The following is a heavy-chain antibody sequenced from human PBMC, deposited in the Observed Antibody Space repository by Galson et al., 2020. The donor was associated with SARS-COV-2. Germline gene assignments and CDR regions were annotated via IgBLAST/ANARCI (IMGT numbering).Heavy chain of an antibody. CDR1: GFSLSTSGMC. Sequence: SGPTLAKPTQTLTLTCTFFGFSLSTSGMCVSWIRQPPVKALEWLARIDWDDDKYYSTSLKTRLTISKDTSKNQVVLTMTNMDPVDTATYYCARIQVAAAGISFDYWGQGTLVTVAS. CDR2: IDWDDDK. J-gene: IGHJ4*02. D-gene: IGHD6-13*01. V-gene: IGHV2-70*11. CDR3: ARIQVAAAGISFDY.